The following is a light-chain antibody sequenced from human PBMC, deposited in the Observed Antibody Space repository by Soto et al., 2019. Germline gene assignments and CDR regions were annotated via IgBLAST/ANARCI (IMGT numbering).Light chain of an antibody. V-gene: IGKV1-39*01. CDR1: QSISSN. CDR2: GAS. Sequence: DIQMTQSPYSLSASVGDRVTITCRASQSISSNLNWYQQRPGKAPKLLIYGASSLQTGVPSRFSGSGPGTDFTLIISSLQPEDFATYSCQQSYITPRTFGQGTKLEIK. CDR3: QQSYITPRT. J-gene: IGKJ2*01.